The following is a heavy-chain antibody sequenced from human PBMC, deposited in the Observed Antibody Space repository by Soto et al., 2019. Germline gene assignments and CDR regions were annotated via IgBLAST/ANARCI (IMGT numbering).Heavy chain of an antibody. D-gene: IGHD6-13*01. V-gene: IGHV1-2*02. CDR2: INPNSGGT. CDR1: GGTFSSYA. J-gene: IGHJ5*02. CDR3: AREHPRIAAAGGWFDP. Sequence: QVQLVQSGAEVKKPGSSVKVSCKASGGTFSSYAISWVRQAPGQGLEWMGGINPNSGGTNYAQKFQGRVTMTRDTSISTAYMELSRLRSDDTAVYYCAREHPRIAAAGGWFDPWGQGTLVTVSS.